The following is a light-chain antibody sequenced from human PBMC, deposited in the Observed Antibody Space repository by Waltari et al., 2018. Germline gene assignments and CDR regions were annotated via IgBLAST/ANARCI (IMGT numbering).Light chain of an antibody. CDR1: TAAVTSGHY. V-gene: IGLV7-46*01. CDR2: VTI. Sequence: QAVVTQESSLTVSPGGTVTLTCGSSTAAVTSGHYPHWIQQKPGQAPRTLIHVTINRHPWTPARFSGSLLGDKAALTLSGAQPEDGADYYCLVCYGSSWVFGGGTKLTVL. J-gene: IGLJ3*02. CDR3: LVCYGSSWV.